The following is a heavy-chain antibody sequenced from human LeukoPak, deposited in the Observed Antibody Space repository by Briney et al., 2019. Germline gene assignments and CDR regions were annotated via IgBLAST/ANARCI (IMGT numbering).Heavy chain of an antibody. Sequence: GGSLRLSCAASGFTFSNYWMSWVRQAPGKGLEWLANINQDGSEIYYVDSVKGRFTISRDNGKNSLYLQINSLRADDTAVYYCARDPRPGYSGGWYYFDYWGQGALVTVSS. CDR1: GFTFSNYW. J-gene: IGHJ4*02. V-gene: IGHV3-7*01. D-gene: IGHD6-19*01. CDR3: ARDPRPGYSGGWYYFDY. CDR2: INQDGSEI.